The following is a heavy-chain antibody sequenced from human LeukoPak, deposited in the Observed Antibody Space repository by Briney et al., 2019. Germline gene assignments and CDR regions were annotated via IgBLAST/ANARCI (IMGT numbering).Heavy chain of an antibody. Sequence: SVKVSFKASGFTFTSSAMQWVRQARGQRLEWIGWIVVGSGNTNYAQKFQERVTITRDMSTSTAYMELSSLGSEDTAVYYCAAGEPPYSSGWYGYYYYYGMDVWGQGTTVTVSS. D-gene: IGHD6-19*01. CDR3: AAGEPPYSSGWYGYYYYYGMDV. V-gene: IGHV1-58*02. CDR1: GFTFTSSA. CDR2: IVVGSGNT. J-gene: IGHJ6*02.